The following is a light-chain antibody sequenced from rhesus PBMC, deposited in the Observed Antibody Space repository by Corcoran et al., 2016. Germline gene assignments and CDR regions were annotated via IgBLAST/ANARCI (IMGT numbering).Light chain of an antibody. V-gene: IGKV1-22*01. J-gene: IGKJ4*01. CDR2: KAF. CDR1: QRINTW. Sequence: DIRMTQSPSSLSASIGDTVTINCRASQRINTWLAWYQQKPGNAPKLLIYKAFSLQSGVPSRFSGSGSGTDFTLTITSLESEDFAIYFLQQYMRGPLTFGGGTKVELK. CDR3: QQYMRGPLT.